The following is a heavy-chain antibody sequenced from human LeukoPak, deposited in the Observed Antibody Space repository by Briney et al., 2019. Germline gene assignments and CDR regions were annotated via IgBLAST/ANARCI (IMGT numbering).Heavy chain of an antibody. D-gene: IGHD3-10*01. J-gene: IGHJ4*02. CDR1: GFAFDDYG. Sequence: PGGSLRLSCAASGFAFDDYGMSWVRQAPGKGLEWVSGINWNGGSTGYADSVKGRFTISRDNAKNSLYLQMNSLRAEDTALYYCARVDYYGSGPYLPDNWGQGTLVTVSS. CDR2: INWNGGST. V-gene: IGHV3-20*04. CDR3: ARVDYYGSGPYLPDN.